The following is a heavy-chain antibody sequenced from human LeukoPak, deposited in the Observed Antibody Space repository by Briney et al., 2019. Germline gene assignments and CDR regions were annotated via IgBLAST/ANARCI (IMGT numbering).Heavy chain of an antibody. CDR3: AKDGTTTITFDY. Sequence: PGGSLSLSCAASGFTFSSYAMSWVRQAPGKGLEYVSVISGSGGSTHYRDSVKGRFTISRDNSKNTLYLQTNSLRVEDTAVYYCAKDGTTTITFDYWGQGTLVTVSS. CDR1: GFTFSSYA. CDR2: ISGSGGST. D-gene: IGHD1-1*01. J-gene: IGHJ4*02. V-gene: IGHV3-23*01.